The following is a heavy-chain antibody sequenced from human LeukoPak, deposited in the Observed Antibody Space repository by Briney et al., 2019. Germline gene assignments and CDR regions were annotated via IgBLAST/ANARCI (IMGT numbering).Heavy chain of an antibody. CDR3: AKDPTESFQASGYLYYFDY. J-gene: IGHJ4*02. CDR1: GFTFSSYW. D-gene: IGHD3-22*01. CDR2: ISWNSGSI. V-gene: IGHV3-9*01. Sequence: PGGSLRLSCAASGFTFSSYWMHWVRQAPGKGLEWVSGISWNSGSIGYADSVKGRFTISRDNAKNSLYLQMNSLRAEDTALYYCAKDPTESFQASGYLYYFDYWGQGTLVTVSS.